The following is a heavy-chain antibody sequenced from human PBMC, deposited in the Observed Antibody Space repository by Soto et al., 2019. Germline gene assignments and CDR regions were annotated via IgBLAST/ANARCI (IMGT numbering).Heavy chain of an antibody. CDR1: GFTFSSYA. V-gene: IGHV3-23*01. D-gene: IGHD3-10*01. CDR2: ISGSGGST. J-gene: IGHJ4*02. Sequence: PGGSLRLSCAASGFTFSSYAMSWVRQAPGKGLEWVSGISGSGGSTYYADSVKGRFTISRDNSKNTAHLQMNSLRAEDTAVYYCAKDFFGESYFGYWGQGTLVTVSS. CDR3: AKDFFGESYFGY.